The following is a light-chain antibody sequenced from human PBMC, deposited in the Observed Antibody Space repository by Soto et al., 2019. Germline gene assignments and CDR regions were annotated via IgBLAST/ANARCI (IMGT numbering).Light chain of an antibody. CDR1: QSVSSY. J-gene: IGKJ4*01. V-gene: IGKV3-11*01. Sequence: EIVLTQSPATLSLSPGERATLSCRASQSVSSYLAWYQQKPGQAPRLLIYDTSNRAGGVPARFSGSGSATDFTLTINSLEPEEFAVYYCQQRSAWPLTFGGGTKVEIK. CDR2: DTS. CDR3: QQRSAWPLT.